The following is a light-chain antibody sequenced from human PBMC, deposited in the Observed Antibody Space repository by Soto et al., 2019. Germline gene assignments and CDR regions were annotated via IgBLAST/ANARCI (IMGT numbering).Light chain of an antibody. CDR3: SSFTSSSTYV. CDR1: SSDVGSYNR. J-gene: IGLJ1*01. CDR2: EVS. Sequence: QSVLTQPPSVSGSPGHAVAISCTGTSSDVGSYNRVTWYQQSPGTAPKLMIYEVSNRPSGVPDRFSGSKSGNTASLTISGLQAEDEADYYCSSFTSSSTYVXGTGTKVTVL. V-gene: IGLV2-18*02.